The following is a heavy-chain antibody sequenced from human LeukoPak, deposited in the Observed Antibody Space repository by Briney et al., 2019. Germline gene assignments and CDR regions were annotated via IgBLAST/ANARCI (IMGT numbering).Heavy chain of an antibody. CDR2: ISYPRSYH. J-gene: IGHJ4*02. Sequence: GGSLRLSCAASGFTLSDYAMHWVRQAPGRGLEWVALISYPRSYHYYIDSVKGRFTSSRDDSKNTFYLQMNSLRAEDTAVYYCARDGGSAMPFDSWGQGTLVTVSS. CDR3: ARDGGSAMPFDS. V-gene: IGHV3-30-3*01. D-gene: IGHD2-2*01. CDR1: GFTLSDYA.